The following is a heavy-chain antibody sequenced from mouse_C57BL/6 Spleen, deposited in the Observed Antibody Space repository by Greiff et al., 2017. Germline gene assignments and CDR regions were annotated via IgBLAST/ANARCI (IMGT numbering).Heavy chain of an antibody. CDR2: IHPNSGST. CDR3: AKETYYGSSFPFAY. Sequence: QVQLQQSGAELVKPEASVKLSCKASGYTFTSYWMHWVKQRPGQGLEWIGMIHPNSGSTNYNEKFKSKATLTVDKSSSTAYMQLSSLTSEDSAVYYCAKETYYGSSFPFAYWGQGTLVTVSA. CDR1: GYTFTSYW. J-gene: IGHJ3*01. D-gene: IGHD1-1*01. V-gene: IGHV1-64*01.